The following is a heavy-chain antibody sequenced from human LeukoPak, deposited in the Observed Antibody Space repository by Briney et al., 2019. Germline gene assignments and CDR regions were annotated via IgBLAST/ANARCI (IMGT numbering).Heavy chain of an antibody. J-gene: IGHJ4*02. CDR3: AKSTYYDSSGSLDY. Sequence: PGGSLRLSCAASGFIFDDYAMHWVRQAPGKGLEGVSGISWNSGSIGYADSVKGRFTISRDNAKNSLYLQMNSLRAEGTALYYCAKSTYYDSSGSLDYWGQGTLVTVSS. D-gene: IGHD3-22*01. V-gene: IGHV3-9*01. CDR2: ISWNSGSI. CDR1: GFIFDDYA.